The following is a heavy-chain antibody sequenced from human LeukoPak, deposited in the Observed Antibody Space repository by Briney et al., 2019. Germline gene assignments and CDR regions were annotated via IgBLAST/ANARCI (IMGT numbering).Heavy chain of an antibody. D-gene: IGHD5-18*01. V-gene: IGHV3-23*01. J-gene: IGHJ4*02. CDR3: AKLNAGGYSYAAIDY. CDR2: ISGSGGST. CDR1: GFTFSSYA. Sequence: GGSLRLSCAASGFTFSSYAMSWVRQAPGKGLEWVSAISGSGGSTYSADSVKGRFTISRDNSKNTLYLQMNSLRAEDTAVSYCAKLNAGGYSYAAIDYWGQGTLVTVSS.